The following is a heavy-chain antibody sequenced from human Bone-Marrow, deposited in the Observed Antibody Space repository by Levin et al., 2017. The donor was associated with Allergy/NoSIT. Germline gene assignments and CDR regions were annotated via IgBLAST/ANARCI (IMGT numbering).Heavy chain of an antibody. D-gene: IGHD2-21*01. CDR2: ISSNGGTK. CDR1: GFTFRIWD. V-gene: IGHV3-48*03. J-gene: IGHJ5*02. CDR3: VRGAFGGA. Sequence: GGSLRLSCVASGFTFRIWDLSWVRQAPGKGPEWISYISSNGGTKNYTDSVQGRFIISRDNAKSSLFLQMNSLRDEDTAIYYCVRGAFGGAWGQGTLVTVSS.